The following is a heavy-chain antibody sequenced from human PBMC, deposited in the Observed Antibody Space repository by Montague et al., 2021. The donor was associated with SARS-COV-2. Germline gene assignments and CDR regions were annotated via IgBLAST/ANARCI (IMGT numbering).Heavy chain of an antibody. CDR1: GGSFSDDY. J-gene: IGHJ5*01. Sequence: SETLSLTCAVSGGSFSDDYWSWIRQSPGKGLEWIGEVYHSGSTTYNPSVRSRVLISIDTSRSQISLNLGSVTAADMAVYYCARGGIRIGMNRGERSRPFDSWGQGTLVTVSS. CDR2: VYHSGST. V-gene: IGHV4-34*01. D-gene: IGHD3-10*01. CDR3: ARGGIRIGMNRGERSRPFDS.